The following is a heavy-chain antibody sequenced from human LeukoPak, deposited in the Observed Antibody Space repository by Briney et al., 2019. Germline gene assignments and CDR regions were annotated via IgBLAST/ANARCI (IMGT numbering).Heavy chain of an antibody. J-gene: IGHJ6*02. CDR1: GGSISSYY. CDR2: IYYSGST. CDR3: ARLPYGSGSYYPYYYYGMDV. Sequence: KPSETLSLTCTVSGGSISSYYWSWIRQPPGKGPEWIGYIYYSGSTNYNPSLKSRVTISVDTSKNQFSLKLSSVTAADTAVYYCARLPYGSGSYYPYYYYGMDVWGQGTTVTVSS. V-gene: IGHV4-59*01. D-gene: IGHD3-10*01.